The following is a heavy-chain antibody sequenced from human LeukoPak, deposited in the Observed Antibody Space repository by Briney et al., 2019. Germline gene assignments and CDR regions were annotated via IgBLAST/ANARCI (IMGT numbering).Heavy chain of an antibody. Sequence: GASVKVSCKASGGTFSSYAISWVRQAPGQGLEWMGGIIPIFGTANYAQKFQGRVTITADESTSTAYMELSSLRSEDTAVYYCASTLQERSDPPDLYYYGMDVWGQGTTVTVSS. CDR2: IIPIFGTA. V-gene: IGHV1-69*13. D-gene: IGHD1-26*01. CDR1: GGTFSSYA. J-gene: IGHJ6*02. CDR3: ASTLQERSDPPDLYYYGMDV.